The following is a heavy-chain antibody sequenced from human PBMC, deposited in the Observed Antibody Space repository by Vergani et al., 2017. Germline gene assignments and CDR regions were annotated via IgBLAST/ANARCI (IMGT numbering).Heavy chain of an antibody. CDR2: IWYDGSNK. CDR3: ARDLRIEMATIEAFDI. Sequence: QVQLVESGGGVVQPGRSLRLSCAASGFTFSSYGMHWVRQAPGKGLEWVAVIWYDGSNKYYADSVKGRFTISRDNSKNTLYLQMNSLRAEDTAVYYCARDLRIEMATIEAFDIWGQGTMVTVSS. CDR1: GFTFSSYG. V-gene: IGHV3-33*01. D-gene: IGHD5-24*01. J-gene: IGHJ3*02.